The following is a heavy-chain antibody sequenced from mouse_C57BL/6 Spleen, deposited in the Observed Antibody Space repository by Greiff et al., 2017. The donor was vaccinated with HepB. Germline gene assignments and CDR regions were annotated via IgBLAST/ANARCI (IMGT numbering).Heavy chain of an antibody. CDR3: ARGPVVATDWYFDV. Sequence: EVKLMESEGGLVQPGSSMKLSCTASGFTFSDYYMAWVRQVPEKGLEWVANINYDGSSTYYLDSLKSRFIISRDNAKNILYLQMSSLKSEDTATYYCARGPVVATDWYFDVWGTGTTVTVSS. J-gene: IGHJ1*03. D-gene: IGHD1-1*01. CDR2: INYDGSST. V-gene: IGHV5-16*01. CDR1: GFTFSDYY.